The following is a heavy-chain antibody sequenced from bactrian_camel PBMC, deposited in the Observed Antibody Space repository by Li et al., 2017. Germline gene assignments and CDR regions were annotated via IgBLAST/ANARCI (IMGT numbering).Heavy chain of an antibody. Sequence: VQLVESGGGSVQAGGSLTLSCTTPYLSGAGRMTWFRQAPGKEREGVASMSVNGVPTYADLTNCRFRISKDITKNILSLVMHNLKPEDTAMYYCAAGPVMPYQWSQGDKYPYWGKGTQVTVS. CDR1: YLSGAGR. CDR3: AAGPVMPYQWSQGDKYPY. CDR2: MSVNGVP. V-gene: IGHV3S68*01. J-gene: IGHJ4*01. D-gene: IGHD2*01.